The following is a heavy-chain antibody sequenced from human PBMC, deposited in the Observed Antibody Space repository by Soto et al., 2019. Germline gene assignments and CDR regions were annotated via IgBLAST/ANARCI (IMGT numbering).Heavy chain of an antibody. Sequence: ASVKVSCKASGYTFTSHDINWVRQATGQGLEWMGWMNPNSGNTGYAQKFQGRVTMTRNTSISTAYMELSSLRSEDTAVYYCARGLAYCSGGSCYLSEYYYYYYYMDVWGKGTKVTVSS. V-gene: IGHV1-8*01. CDR1: GYTFTSHD. D-gene: IGHD2-15*01. CDR2: MNPNSGNT. CDR3: ARGLAYCSGGSCYLSEYYYYYYYMDV. J-gene: IGHJ6*03.